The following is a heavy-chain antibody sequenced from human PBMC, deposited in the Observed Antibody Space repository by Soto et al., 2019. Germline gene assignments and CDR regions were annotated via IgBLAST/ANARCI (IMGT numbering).Heavy chain of an antibody. CDR3: ARDLVPKSSGFFPFDY. J-gene: IGHJ4*01. CDR1: GYTFNISG. D-gene: IGHD3-22*01. V-gene: IGHV1-18*01. CDR2: ISAFNGKT. Sequence: QIQLVQSGAEVKKPGASVKVSCKASGYTFNISGINWVRQSPGQGLEWMGWISAFNGKTNYAQNVQGRVTMTTDTSTSTAYVELRSLRSDDTAVYYCARDLVPKSSGFFPFDYWGHGNLVTVSS.